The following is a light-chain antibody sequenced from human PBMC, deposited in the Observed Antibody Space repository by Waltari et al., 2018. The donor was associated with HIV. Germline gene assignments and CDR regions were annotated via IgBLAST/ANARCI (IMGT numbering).Light chain of an antibody. V-gene: IGKV3-20*01. Sequence: ELVLTQSPGTLSLSPGEGATLSCRASQSVTNNFLAWYQQKPGRAPSLLIYGASSRATGIPDRFSGSGTGTDFTLTITRLEPEDFAVYYCQQYGSSPQTFGQGTKVEIE. CDR1: QSVTNNF. CDR3: QQYGSSPQT. CDR2: GAS. J-gene: IGKJ1*01.